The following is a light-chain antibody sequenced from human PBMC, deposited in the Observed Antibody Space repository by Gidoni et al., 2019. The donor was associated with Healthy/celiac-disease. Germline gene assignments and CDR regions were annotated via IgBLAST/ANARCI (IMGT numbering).Light chain of an antibody. J-gene: IGLJ1*01. CDR1: SSDVGGYNY. CDR3: SSYTSSSTLV. CDR2: DVS. Sequence: QSALTQPASVSGSPGQSITISCTGTSSDVGGYNYVSWYQQHPGKAPKLMIYDVSNRPSGVSNRFSCSKSGNTASLTISGLQAEDEADYYCSSYTSSSTLVFGTGTKVTGL. V-gene: IGLV2-14*03.